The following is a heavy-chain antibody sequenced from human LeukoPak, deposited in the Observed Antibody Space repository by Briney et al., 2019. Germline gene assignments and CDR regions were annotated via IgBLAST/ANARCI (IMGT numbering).Heavy chain of an antibody. Sequence: SETLSLTCTVSGGSISSYYWSWIRQPPGKGLEWIGHIYYSGSTNYNPSLKSRVTISVDTSKNQFSLKLSSVTAADTAVYYCASGDILTGYYMWWGQGTLVTVSS. J-gene: IGHJ4*02. V-gene: IGHV4-59*01. CDR3: ASGDILTGYYMW. CDR2: IYYSGST. CDR1: GGSISSYY. D-gene: IGHD3-9*01.